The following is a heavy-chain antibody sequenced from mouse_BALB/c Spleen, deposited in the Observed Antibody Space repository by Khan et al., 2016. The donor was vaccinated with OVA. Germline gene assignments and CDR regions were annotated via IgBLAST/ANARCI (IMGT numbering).Heavy chain of an antibody. CDR3: AAGDDGYYRTDGDGMEY. Sequence: QIQLVQSGPELKKPGETVRISCKASGYTFTTAGIQWVQKMPGKGLKWIGWINTHSGVPKYAEDFKGRFAFSLEISVNTAYLQITNLKNEDTATYFYAAGDDGYYRTDGDGMEYWGQGTSVTVSS. CDR2: INTHSGVP. CDR1: GYTFTTAG. J-gene: IGHJ4*01. V-gene: IGHV9-4*02. D-gene: IGHD2-12*01.